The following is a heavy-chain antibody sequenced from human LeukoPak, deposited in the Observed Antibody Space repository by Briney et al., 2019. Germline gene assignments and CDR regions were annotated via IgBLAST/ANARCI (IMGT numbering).Heavy chain of an antibody. Sequence: SSETLSLTCTVSSDSIYSSNYYWGWIRQPPGKGLEWIGSIYYSGSIYYNSSLKSRVTMSVDTSKNQFSLKLSSLTAADTAVYYCARAAYCGGDCYLFDYWGQGTLVTV. CDR2: IYYSGSI. J-gene: IGHJ4*02. CDR1: SDSIYSSNYY. V-gene: IGHV4-39*01. D-gene: IGHD2-21*02. CDR3: ARAAYCGGDCYLFDY.